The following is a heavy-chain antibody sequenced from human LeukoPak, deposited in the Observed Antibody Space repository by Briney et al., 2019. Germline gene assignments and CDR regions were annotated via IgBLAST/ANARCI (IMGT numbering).Heavy chain of an antibody. CDR3: ARTSLEWQNAFDI. Sequence: SETLSLTCTVSGGSISSGGYYWSWIRQHPGKGLEWIGYIYYSGSTYYNPSLKSRVTISVDTSKNQFSLKLSSVTAADTAVYYCARTSLEWQNAFDIWGQGTMVTVSS. D-gene: IGHD3-3*01. CDR1: GGSISSGGYY. J-gene: IGHJ3*02. V-gene: IGHV4-31*03. CDR2: IYYSGST.